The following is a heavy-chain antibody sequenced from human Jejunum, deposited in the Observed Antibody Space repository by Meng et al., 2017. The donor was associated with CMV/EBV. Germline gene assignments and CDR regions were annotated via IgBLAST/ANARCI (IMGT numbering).Heavy chain of an antibody. Sequence: CTVSGDSISRSSYYWGWIRQPPGKGLEWIGSIYYSGSTYYNPSLKSRVTISVDTSKNQFSLKLSSVTAADTAVYYCARYVVFNWFDPWGQGTLVTVSS. CDR2: IYYSGST. D-gene: IGHD3-22*01. J-gene: IGHJ5*02. V-gene: IGHV4-39*01. CDR3: ARYVVFNWFDP. CDR1: GDSISRSSYY.